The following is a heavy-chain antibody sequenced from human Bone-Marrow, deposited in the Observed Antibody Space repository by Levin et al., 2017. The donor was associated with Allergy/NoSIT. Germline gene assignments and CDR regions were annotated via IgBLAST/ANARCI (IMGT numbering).Heavy chain of an antibody. CDR3: ARGRRGIVVVIGEMGGEDFDY. D-gene: IGHD3-22*01. CDR2: INAGNGNT. CDR1: GYTFTSYA. Sequence: ASVKVSCKASGYTFTSYAMHWVRQAPGQRLEWMGWINAGNGNTKYSQKFQGRVTITRDTSASTAYMELSSLRSEDTAVYYCARGRRGIVVVIGEMGGEDFDYWGQGTLVTVSS. V-gene: IGHV1-3*01. J-gene: IGHJ4*02.